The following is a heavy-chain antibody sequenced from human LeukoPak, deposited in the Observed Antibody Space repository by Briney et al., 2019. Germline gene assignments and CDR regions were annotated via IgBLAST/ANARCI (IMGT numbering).Heavy chain of an antibody. V-gene: IGHV1-46*01. CDR1: GYTFTAYY. CDR2: INPSGGST. D-gene: IGHD3-9*01. J-gene: IGHJ4*02. CDR3: ATDRDYDILTGYYNLDY. Sequence: ASVKVSCKASGYTFTAYYMHWVRQAPGQGLEWMGIINPSGGSTSYAQKFQGRVTMTRDTSTSTVYMELSSLRSEDTAVYYCATDRDYDILTGYYNLDYWGQGTLVTVSS.